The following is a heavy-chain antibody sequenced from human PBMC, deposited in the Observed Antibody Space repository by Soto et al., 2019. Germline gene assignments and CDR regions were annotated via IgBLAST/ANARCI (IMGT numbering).Heavy chain of an antibody. D-gene: IGHD3-10*01. V-gene: IGHV4-59*08. J-gene: IGHJ4*02. CDR3: ASMGYHYGSGSYPLDY. CDR2: MYNSGST. CDR1: GGSISSYY. Sequence: QVQLQESGPGLVKPSETLSLTCTVSGGSISSYYWTWIWQPPGKGLEWIGFMYNSGSTHYNPSLKSRVTISLDTSKNQFSLNLRSVTAACTAVYYCASMGYHYGSGSYPLDYWGQGTLVTVSS.